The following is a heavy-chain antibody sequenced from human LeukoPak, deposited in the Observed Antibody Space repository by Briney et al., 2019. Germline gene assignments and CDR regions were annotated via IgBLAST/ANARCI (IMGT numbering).Heavy chain of an antibody. CDR3: ATVVVGATGYYYGMDV. J-gene: IGHJ6*02. CDR1: GYTFTSYG. CDR2: ISAYNGNT. D-gene: IGHD1-26*01. V-gene: IGHV1-18*01. Sequence: ASVKVSCKASGYTFTSYGISWVRQAPGQGLEWMGWISAYNGNTNYAQKLQGRVTMTEDTSTDTAYMELSSLRSEDTAVYYCATVVVGATGYYYGMDVWGQGTTVTVSS.